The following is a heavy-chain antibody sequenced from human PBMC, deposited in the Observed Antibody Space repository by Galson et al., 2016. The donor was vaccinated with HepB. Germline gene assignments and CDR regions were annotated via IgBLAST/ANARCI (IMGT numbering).Heavy chain of an antibody. CDR3: ARAERELGEPNY. V-gene: IGHV1-18*01. Sequence: SVKVSCKASGYTFTNYGIMWVRQAPGQGLEWMGWISATNGNTNYAQTLRARLTMTTDKPTSTTYMELRSLRSDDTAVYYCARAERELGEPNYWGQGTLVTVSS. CDR2: ISATNGNT. D-gene: IGHD1-26*01. J-gene: IGHJ4*02. CDR1: GYTFTNYG.